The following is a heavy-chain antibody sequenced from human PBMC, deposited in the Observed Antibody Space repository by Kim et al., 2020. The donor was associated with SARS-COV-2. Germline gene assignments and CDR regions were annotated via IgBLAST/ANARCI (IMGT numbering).Heavy chain of an antibody. Sequence: YNPSIDGRATISVDTSENQSSLKVSSGTAADTAVYYCARGRVVRMSWFDPWGQGTLVTVSS. J-gene: IGHJ5*02. V-gene: IGHV4-34*01. CDR3: ARGRVVRMSWFDP. D-gene: IGHD3-22*01.